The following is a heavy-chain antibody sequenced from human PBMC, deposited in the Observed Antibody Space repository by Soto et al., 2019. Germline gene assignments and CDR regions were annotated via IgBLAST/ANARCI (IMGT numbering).Heavy chain of an antibody. J-gene: IGHJ4*02. CDR1: GFTFSSYG. Sequence: GGSLRLSCAASGFTFSSYGMHWVRQAPGKGLEWVAVIWYDGSNKYYADSVKGRFTISRSNSKNRLYLQMNSLRAEDTAVYYCARDRLPYSGSPLFDYWGQGTLVTVSS. CDR2: IWYDGSNK. V-gene: IGHV3-33*01. D-gene: IGHD1-26*01. CDR3: ARDRLPYSGSPLFDY.